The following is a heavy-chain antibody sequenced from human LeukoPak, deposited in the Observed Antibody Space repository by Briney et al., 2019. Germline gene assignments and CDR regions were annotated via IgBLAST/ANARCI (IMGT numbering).Heavy chain of an antibody. CDR2: ISYDGSNK. Sequence: PGASLRLSCAASGLTFSSYAMHWVRQAPGKGLEWVAVISYDGSNKYYADSVKGRFTISRDNSKNTLYLQMNSLRAEDTAVYYCARDTVRGIVFYYFDYWGQGALVTVSS. V-gene: IGHV3-30*04. CDR3: ARDTVRGIVFYYFDY. D-gene: IGHD3-10*01. CDR1: GLTFSSYA. J-gene: IGHJ4*02.